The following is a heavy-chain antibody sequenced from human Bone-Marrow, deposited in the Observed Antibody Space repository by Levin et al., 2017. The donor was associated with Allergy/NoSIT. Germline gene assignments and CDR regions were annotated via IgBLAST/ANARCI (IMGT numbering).Heavy chain of an antibody. J-gene: IGHJ4*02. CDR2: TSNDGSDK. CDR3: ARGVGSHGYYVKHPFDY. V-gene: IGHV3-30*04. D-gene: IGHD3-3*01. Sequence: PGGSLKLSCAASGFTFSTYAMHWVRQTPGKGLEWVAVTSNDGSDKFYGDAVQGLVTISRDNSKNTLYLEINGLSAEDSALYYCARGVGSHGYYVKHPFDYWGQGILVTVSS. CDR1: GFTFSTYA.